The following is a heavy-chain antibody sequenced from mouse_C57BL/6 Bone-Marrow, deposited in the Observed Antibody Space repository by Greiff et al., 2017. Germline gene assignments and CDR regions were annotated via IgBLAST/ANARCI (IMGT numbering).Heavy chain of an antibody. D-gene: IGHD1-1*01. J-gene: IGHJ2*01. CDR1: GYTFTSYW. V-gene: IGHV1-61*01. CDR3: ARSIYYGSSYDY. Sequence: QVQLQQPGAELVRPGSSVKLSCKASGYTFTSYWMDWVKQRPGKGLEWIGNIYPSDSETHYNQKFKDKATLTVDKSSSTAYMQLSSLTSEDSAVYYCARSIYYGSSYDYWGQGTTLTVSS. CDR2: IYPSDSET.